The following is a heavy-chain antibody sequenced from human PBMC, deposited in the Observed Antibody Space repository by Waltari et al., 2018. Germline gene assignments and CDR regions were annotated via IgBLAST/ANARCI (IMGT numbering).Heavy chain of an antibody. CDR2: INCRNGGT. CDR3: TVIAGDFDI. J-gene: IGHJ3*02. V-gene: IGHV1-2*06. Sequence: QVNLVQSGADVRKPGASVTVSCKASGYIFINYFINWVRQAPGQGLEWIGRINCRNGGTDYAQKFQGRVTLTRDTSISTAYMELSGLTLDYTAIYYCTVIAGDFDIWGPGTMVTASS. CDR1: GYIFINYF. D-gene: IGHD2-21*01.